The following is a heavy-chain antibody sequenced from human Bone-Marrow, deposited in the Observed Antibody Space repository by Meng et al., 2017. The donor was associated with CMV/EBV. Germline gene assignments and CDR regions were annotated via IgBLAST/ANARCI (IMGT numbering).Heavy chain of an antibody. V-gene: IGHV3-13*01. J-gene: IGHJ5*02. CDR2: IATDGAT. CDR3: ARGAPSGFDP. CDR1: GFTFSSYD. Sequence: GGSLRLSCATSGFTFSSYDMHWVRQPTGKGLEWVSGIATDGATFYTGSVKGRFTISRENGMNSLYLQMNRLRADDTAVYYCARGAPSGFDPWGQGTLVTVYS.